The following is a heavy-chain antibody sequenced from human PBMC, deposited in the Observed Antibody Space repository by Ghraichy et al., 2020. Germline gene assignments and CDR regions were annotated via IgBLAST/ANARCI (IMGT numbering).Heavy chain of an antibody. CDR1: GGSFSGYY. Sequence: SQTLSLTCAVYGGSFSGYYWSWIRQPPGKGLEWIGEINHSGSTNYNPSLKSRVTISVDTSKNQFSLKLSSVTAADTAVYYCARIRGYSYGERIDYWGQGTLVTVSS. CDR3: ARIRGYSYGERIDY. J-gene: IGHJ4*02. V-gene: IGHV4-34*01. CDR2: INHSGST. D-gene: IGHD5-18*01.